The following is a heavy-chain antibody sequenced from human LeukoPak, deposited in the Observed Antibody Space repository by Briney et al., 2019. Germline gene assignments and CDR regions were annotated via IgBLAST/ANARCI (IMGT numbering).Heavy chain of an antibody. J-gene: IGHJ4*02. CDR2: IIPILGIA. CDR3: ACEYSSSREYFDY. V-gene: IGHV1-69*02. CDR1: GGTFSSYT. D-gene: IGHD6-6*01. Sequence: SVKVSCKASGGTFSSYTISWVRQAPGQRLEWRGRIIPILGIANYAQKFQGRVTIPADKSTSTAYMDLSSLRSEDTAVYYCACEYSSSREYFDYWGQGTLVTVSS.